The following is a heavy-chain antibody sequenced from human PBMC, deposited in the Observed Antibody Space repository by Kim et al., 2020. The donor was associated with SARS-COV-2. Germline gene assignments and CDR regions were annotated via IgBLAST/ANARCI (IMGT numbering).Heavy chain of an antibody. CDR3: AREPLRDSNYHFDY. J-gene: IGHJ4*02. Sequence: APKLQGRVTITADESTSTAYMELSSLRSEDTAVYYCAREPLRDSNYHFDYWGQGTLVTVSS. V-gene: IGHV1-69*01. D-gene: IGHD4-4*01.